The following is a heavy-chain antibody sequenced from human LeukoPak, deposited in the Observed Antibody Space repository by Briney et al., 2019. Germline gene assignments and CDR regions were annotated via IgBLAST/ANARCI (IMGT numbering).Heavy chain of an antibody. CDR3: ARAGRPVHYYYMDV. CDR2: ISSYNGNT. CDR1: GYTFTSYG. J-gene: IGHJ6*03. V-gene: IGHV1-18*01. D-gene: IGHD6-6*01. Sequence: ASVKVSCKASGYTFTSYGISWVRQAPGQGLEWMGWISSYNGNTNYAQKLQGRVTMTTDTSTSTAYMELRSLRSDDTAVYYCARAGRPVHYYYMDVWGKGTTVTVSS.